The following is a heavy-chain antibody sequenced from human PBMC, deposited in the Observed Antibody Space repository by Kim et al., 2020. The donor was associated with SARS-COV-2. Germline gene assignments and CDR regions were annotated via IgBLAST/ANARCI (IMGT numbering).Heavy chain of an antibody. J-gene: IGHJ4*02. D-gene: IGHD3-16*01. CDR1: GFTFSSYG. CDR2: IWYDGSNK. CDR3: ARDFARVLWFDY. V-gene: IGHV3-33*01. Sequence: GGSLRLSCAASGFTFSSYGMHWVRQAPGKGLEWVAVIWYDGSNKYYADSVKGRLTISRDNSKNTLYLQMNSLRAEDTAVYYCARDFARVLWFDYWGQGTLVTVSS.